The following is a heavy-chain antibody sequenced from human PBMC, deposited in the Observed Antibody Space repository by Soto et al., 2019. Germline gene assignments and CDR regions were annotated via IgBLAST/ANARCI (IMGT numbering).Heavy chain of an antibody. V-gene: IGHV3-43*01. CDR3: AKGPSKIMAINTNWYFDL. Sequence: GGSLRLSCAASGFTFDDYTMHWVRQAPGKGLEWVSLISWDGGSTYYADSVKGRFTISRDNSKNSLYLQMNSLRTEDTALYYCAKGPSKIMAINTNWYFDLWGRGTLVTVSS. J-gene: IGHJ2*01. CDR1: GFTFDDYT. CDR2: ISWDGGST. D-gene: IGHD3-16*01.